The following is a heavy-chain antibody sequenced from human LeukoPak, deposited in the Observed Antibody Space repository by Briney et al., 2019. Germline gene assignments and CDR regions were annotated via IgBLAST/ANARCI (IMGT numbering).Heavy chain of an antibody. V-gene: IGHV4-59*12. CDR3: ARYQPSYRDYGDYGGYYFDY. Sequence: SETLSLTCTVSGGSISSYYWSWIRQPPGEGLEWIGYIYYSGSTNYNPSLKSRVTISVDTSKNQFSLKLSSVTAADTAVYYCARYQPSYRDYGDYGGYYFDYWGQGTLVTVSP. CDR2: IYYSGST. D-gene: IGHD4-17*01. J-gene: IGHJ4*02. CDR1: GGSISSYY.